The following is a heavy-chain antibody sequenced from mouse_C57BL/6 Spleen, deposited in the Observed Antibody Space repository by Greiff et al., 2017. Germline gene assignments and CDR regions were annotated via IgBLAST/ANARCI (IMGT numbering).Heavy chain of an antibody. D-gene: IGHD2-3*01. CDR2: IYPRSGNT. CDR3: ARWIDDGYFDV. V-gene: IGHV1-81*01. CDR1: GYTFTSYG. Sequence: QVQLKQSGAELARPGASVKLSCKASGYTFTSYGISWVKQRTGQGLEWIGEIYPRSGNTYYNEKFKGKATLTADKSSSTAYMELRSLTSEDSAVXVCARWIDDGYFDVWGTGTTVTVSS. J-gene: IGHJ1*03.